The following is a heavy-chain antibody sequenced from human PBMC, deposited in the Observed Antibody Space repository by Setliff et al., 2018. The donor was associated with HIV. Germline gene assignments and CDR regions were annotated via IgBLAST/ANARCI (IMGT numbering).Heavy chain of an antibody. Sequence: GGSLRLSCVVSGFTFNNYVMTWVRQAPGKGLEWVSSISGSGERMYYDASVKGRFTISRDNAENTLYLHLNSLKVDDTAIYYCAKDKLVGEPAYFDYWGQGTLVTVSS. CDR1: GFTFNNYV. V-gene: IGHV3-23*01. CDR2: ISGSGERM. CDR3: AKDKLVGEPAYFDY. J-gene: IGHJ4*02. D-gene: IGHD1-26*01.